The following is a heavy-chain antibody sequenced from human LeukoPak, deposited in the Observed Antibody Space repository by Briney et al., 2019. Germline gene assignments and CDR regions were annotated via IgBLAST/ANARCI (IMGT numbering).Heavy chain of an antibody. CDR1: GFTFNNYA. V-gene: IGHV3-23*01. D-gene: IGHD1-1*01. CDR3: ARDYPTSGIVTIFDY. Sequence: PGGSLRLSCASSGFTFNNYAMTCVRQAPGKGLEWVSSITASGGSTYCTDSVKGRFTISRDNSKNTLYLQMSSLRAEDTAVYYCARDYPTSGIVTIFDYWGQGTLVTVSS. CDR2: ITASGGST. J-gene: IGHJ4*02.